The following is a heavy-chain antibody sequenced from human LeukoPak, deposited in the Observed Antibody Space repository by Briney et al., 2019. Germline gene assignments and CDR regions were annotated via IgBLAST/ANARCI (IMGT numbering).Heavy chain of an antibody. CDR3: ARGRGKYYYGSGSYYYFDY. J-gene: IGHJ4*02. Sequence: PSETLSLTCAVYGGSFSGYYWSWIRQPPGKGPEWIGEINHSGSTNYNPSLKSRVTISVDTSKNQFSLKLSSVTAADTAVYYCARGRGKYYYGSGSYYYFDYWGQGTLVTVSS. CDR2: INHSGST. V-gene: IGHV4-34*01. D-gene: IGHD3-10*01. CDR1: GGSFSGYY.